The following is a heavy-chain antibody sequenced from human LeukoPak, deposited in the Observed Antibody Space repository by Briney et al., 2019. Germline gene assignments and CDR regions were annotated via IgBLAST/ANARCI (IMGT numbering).Heavy chain of an antibody. CDR2: ISYDGYDK. J-gene: IGHJ4*02. CDR1: GFTLNDYA. Sequence: GGSLRLSCAASGFTLNDYAMYWVRQTPGKGLEWVTLISYDGYDKSYADSVRGRFTISRDNSKNTLYLQMDSLRSEDTAVYYCARDFFPIVDSSWYEIGYWGQGTLVTVSS. D-gene: IGHD6-13*01. V-gene: IGHV3-30-3*01. CDR3: ARDFFPIVDSSWYEIGY.